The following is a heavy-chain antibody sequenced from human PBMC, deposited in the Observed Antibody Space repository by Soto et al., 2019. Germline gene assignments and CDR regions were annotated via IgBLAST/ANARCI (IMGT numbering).Heavy chain of an antibody. J-gene: IGHJ4*02. D-gene: IGHD3-22*01. Sequence: RGSLRLSCAASGFTFSSYSMNWVRQAPGKGLEWVSSISSSSSYIYYADSVKGRFTISRDNAKNSLYLQMNSLRAEDTAVYYCARLSYYYDSSGYSISYWCQGILVSVSA. CDR2: ISSSSSYI. CDR1: GFTFSSYS. V-gene: IGHV3-21*01. CDR3: ARLSYYYDSSGYSISY.